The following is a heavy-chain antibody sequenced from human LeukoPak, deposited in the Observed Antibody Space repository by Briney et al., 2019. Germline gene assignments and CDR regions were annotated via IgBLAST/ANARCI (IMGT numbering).Heavy chain of an antibody. CDR3: ARDNDYGDNYYYYYGMDV. V-gene: IGHV4-34*01. CDR1: GGSFSGYY. J-gene: IGHJ6*02. D-gene: IGHD4-17*01. CDR2: INHSGST. Sequence: SETLSLTCAVYGGSFSGYYWSWIRQPPGKGLEWIGEINHSGSTNYNPSLKSRVTISVDTSKNQFSLKLSSVTAAATAVYYCARDNDYGDNYYYYYGMDVWGQGTTVTVSS.